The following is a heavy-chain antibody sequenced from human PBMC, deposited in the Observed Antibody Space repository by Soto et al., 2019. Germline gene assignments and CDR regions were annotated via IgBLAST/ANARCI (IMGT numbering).Heavy chain of an antibody. CDR2: IIPILGIA. CDR1: GGTFSSYT. J-gene: IGHJ5*02. V-gene: IGHV1-69*08. D-gene: IGHD6-19*01. Sequence: QVQLVQSGAEVKKPGSSVKVSCKASGGTFSSYTISWVRQAPGQGLEWMGRIIPILGIANYAQKFQGRVTITADKTXXTXDXXLSSLRSEDTAVYYCARDMKEGGWYNLMGGNWFDPWGQGTLVTVSS. CDR3: ARDMKEGGWYNLMGGNWFDP.